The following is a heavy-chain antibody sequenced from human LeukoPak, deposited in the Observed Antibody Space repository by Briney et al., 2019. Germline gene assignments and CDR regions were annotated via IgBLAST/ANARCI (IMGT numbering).Heavy chain of an antibody. CDR2: IKQDGSKK. V-gene: IGHV3-7*01. CDR1: GFTFSSYW. D-gene: IGHD6-13*01. CDR3: AREGSSSWYAGSSSDFDY. J-gene: IGHJ4*02. Sequence: GGSLRLSCAASGFTFSSYWMSWVRQAPGKGLEWAANIKQDGSKKYYVDSVKGRFTISRDNAKNSLYLQMNSLRAEDTAVYYCAREGSSSWYAGSSSDFDYWGQGTLVTVSS.